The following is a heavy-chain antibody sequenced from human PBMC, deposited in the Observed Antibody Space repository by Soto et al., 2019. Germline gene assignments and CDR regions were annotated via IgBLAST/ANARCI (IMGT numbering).Heavy chain of an antibody. CDR2: ISYDGSNK. V-gene: IGHV3-30*18. CDR1: GFTFSSYG. CDR3: AKDISAVLTNGMDV. Sequence: GGSLRLSCAASGFTFSSYGMHWVRQAPGKGLEWVAVISYDGSNKYYADSVKGRFTISRDNSKNTLYLQMNSLRAEDTAVYYCAKDISAVLTNGMDVWGQGTTVTV. D-gene: IGHD3-10*01. J-gene: IGHJ6*02.